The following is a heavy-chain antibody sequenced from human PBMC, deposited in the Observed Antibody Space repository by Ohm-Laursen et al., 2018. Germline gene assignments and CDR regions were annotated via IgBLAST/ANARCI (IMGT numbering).Heavy chain of an antibody. V-gene: IGHV3-11*04. D-gene: IGHD6-6*01. CDR3: ASLEYSSSHDFDY. Sequence: SLRLSCAASGFTFSDYYMSWIRQAPGKGLEWVSYISSSGSTIYYADSVKGRFTISRDNAKNSLYLQMNSLRAEDTAVYYCASLEYSSSHDFDYWGQGTLVTVSS. CDR2: ISSSGSTI. CDR1: GFTFSDYY. J-gene: IGHJ4*02.